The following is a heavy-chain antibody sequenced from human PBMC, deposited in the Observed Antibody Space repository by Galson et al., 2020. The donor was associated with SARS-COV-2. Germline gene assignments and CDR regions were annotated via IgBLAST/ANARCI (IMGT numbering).Heavy chain of an antibody. CDR1: GFTFKYYA. V-gene: IGHV3-23*01. J-gene: IGHJ4*02. Sequence: GGSLRLSCAASGFTFKYYAMSWVRQAPGKGLEWVSGIDFNGRNTFYADSVKGRFSISRDNSKSTLYLQMDTLRAEDTAVYYCANSHAVQGLIINQWTLGYWGQGTLVTVSS. D-gene: IGHD3-10*01. CDR3: ANSHAVQGLIINQWTLGY. CDR2: IDFNGRNT.